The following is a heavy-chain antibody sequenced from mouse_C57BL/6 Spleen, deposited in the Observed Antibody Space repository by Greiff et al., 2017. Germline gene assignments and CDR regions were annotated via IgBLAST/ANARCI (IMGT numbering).Heavy chain of an antibody. CDR2: IYPRSGNT. Sequence: VQLVESGAELARPGASVKLSCKASGYTFTSYGISWVKQRTGQGLEWIGEIYPRSGNTYYNEKFKGKATLTADKSSSTAYMGLRSLTSEDSAVYFCARWDDLDYWGQGTTLTVSS. D-gene: IGHD2-4*01. CDR1: GYTFTSYG. J-gene: IGHJ2*01. CDR3: ARWDDLDY. V-gene: IGHV1-81*01.